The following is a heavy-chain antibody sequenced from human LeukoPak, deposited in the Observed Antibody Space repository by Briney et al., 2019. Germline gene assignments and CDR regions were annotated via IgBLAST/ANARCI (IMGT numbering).Heavy chain of an antibody. Sequence: AGGSLRLSCVASGYTFSPYWMSWVRQTPGKGLEWVASISNGGGATFYGDSVRGRFTVSRDDAKNSLFLQMNGLRSDDTAVYYCARKPFGDEAMSDWGQGTLVTVSS. D-gene: IGHD4-17*01. CDR3: ARKPFGDEAMSD. V-gene: IGHV3-7*03. J-gene: IGHJ4*02. CDR1: GYTFSPYW. CDR2: ISNGGGAT.